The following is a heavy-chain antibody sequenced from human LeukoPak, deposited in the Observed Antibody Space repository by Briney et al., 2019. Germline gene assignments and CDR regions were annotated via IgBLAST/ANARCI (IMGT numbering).Heavy chain of an antibody. J-gene: IGHJ4*02. D-gene: IGHD4-11*01. CDR1: GFTFSSYA. CDR3: ARGLRTVKICYFDY. V-gene: IGHV3-30*04. CDR2: ISYDGSNK. Sequence: GRSLRLSCAASGFTFSSYAIHWVRQAPGKGLEWVAVISYDGSNKYYADFVKGRFTISRDNSKNTLYLQMNSLRAEDTAVYYCARGLRTVKICYFDYWGQGTLVTVSS.